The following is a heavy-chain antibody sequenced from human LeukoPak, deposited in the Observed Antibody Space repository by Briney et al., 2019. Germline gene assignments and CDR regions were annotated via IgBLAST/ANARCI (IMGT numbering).Heavy chain of an antibody. J-gene: IGHJ3*02. V-gene: IGHV4-38-2*01. Sequence: SETLSLTCAVSGYSISSGYYWGWIRQPPGKGLEWIGSIYHSGSTYYNPSLKSRVTISVDTSKNQFSLKLSSVTAADTAAYYCARQGLYYYDSSGPDAFDIWGQGTMVTVSS. D-gene: IGHD3-22*01. CDR3: ARQGLYYYDSSGPDAFDI. CDR2: IYHSGST. CDR1: GYSISSGYY.